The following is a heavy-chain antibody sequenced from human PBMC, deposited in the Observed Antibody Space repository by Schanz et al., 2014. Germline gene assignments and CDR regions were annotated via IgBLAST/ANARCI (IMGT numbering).Heavy chain of an antibody. J-gene: IGHJ4*02. CDR1: RSTFSSYT. Sequence: QVQLVQSGAEVKKPGSSVKVSCKASRSTFSSYTISWVRQARGQGLEWVGWINGYNGHTLYAQKFQGRVTMTADTSTSTVYMELSSLRSEDTAVYYCARDGVDAAAGGNYWGQGTLVTVSS. V-gene: IGHV1-69*08. D-gene: IGHD6-13*01. CDR2: INGYNGHT. CDR3: ARDGVDAAAGGNY.